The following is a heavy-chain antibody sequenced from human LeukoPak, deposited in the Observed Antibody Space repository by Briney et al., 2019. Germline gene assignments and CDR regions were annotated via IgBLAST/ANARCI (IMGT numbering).Heavy chain of an antibody. CDR1: GFIFSNYA. CDR2: ISGRSDNT. J-gene: IGHJ4*02. V-gene: IGHV3-23*01. CDR3: AKWGDYDVLTGYYVSDF. D-gene: IGHD3-9*01. Sequence: GASLRLSCAASGFIFSNYAMYWVRQAPGKGLEWVSAISGRSDNTYYADSVKGRFTLSRDSSKNTLSLQMNSLRADDTAVYYCAKWGDYDVLTGYYVSDFWGQGTLVTVSS.